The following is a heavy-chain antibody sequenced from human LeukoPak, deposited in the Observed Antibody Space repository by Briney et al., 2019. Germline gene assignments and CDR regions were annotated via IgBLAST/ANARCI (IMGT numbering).Heavy chain of an antibody. Sequence: GGSLRLSCAASGFTFSSYAMSWVRQAPGKGREGVSAISGSGGSTYYADSVKGRFTISRDNAKNSLYLQMNSLRAEDTAVYYCARGGYYGSGSYQKADPWGQGTLVTVSS. CDR3: ARGGYYGSGSYQKADP. J-gene: IGHJ5*02. CDR2: ISGSGGST. D-gene: IGHD3-10*01. CDR1: GFTFSSYA. V-gene: IGHV3-23*01.